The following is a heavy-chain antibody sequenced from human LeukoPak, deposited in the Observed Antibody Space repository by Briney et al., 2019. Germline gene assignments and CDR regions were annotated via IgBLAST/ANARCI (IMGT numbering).Heavy chain of an antibody. Sequence: SETLSLTCTVSGGSIRSYYWSWIRQPPGKGLEWIGYIHYSGSTNYNPSLKSRVTISVDMSKNQFPLKMSSVTGADTGVYYCARAGVTAAYYFDYWGQGTLVTVSS. V-gene: IGHV4-59*01. CDR3: ARAGVTAAYYFDY. CDR2: IHYSGST. J-gene: IGHJ4*02. CDR1: GGSIRSYY. D-gene: IGHD3-10*01.